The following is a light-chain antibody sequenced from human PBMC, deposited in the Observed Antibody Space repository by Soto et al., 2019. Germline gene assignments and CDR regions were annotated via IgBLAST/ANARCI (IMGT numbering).Light chain of an antibody. Sequence: EIVMTQSPPTLSVSAGERVTLSCRASQSIGSSIAWYQQRHGQAPRLLFFAASTRATGVPARFSASGSGPDFTFTISSLQSEDFAVYYCQQYYTWPPITFGQGTRLDIK. J-gene: IGKJ5*01. CDR3: QQYYTWPPIT. CDR1: QSIGSS. CDR2: AAS. V-gene: IGKV3-15*01.